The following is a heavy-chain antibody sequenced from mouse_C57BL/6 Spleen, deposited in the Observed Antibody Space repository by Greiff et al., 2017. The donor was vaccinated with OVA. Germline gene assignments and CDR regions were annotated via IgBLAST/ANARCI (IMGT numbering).Heavy chain of an antibody. CDR1: GYTFTSYD. Sequence: VQLQQSGPELVKPGASVKLSCKASGYTFTSYDINWVKQRPGQGLEWIGWIYPRDGSTKYNEKFKGKATLTVDTSSSTAYMELHSLTSEDSAVYFCARSRWAIYYGYYFDYWGQGTTLTVSS. D-gene: IGHD2-2*01. CDR3: ARSRWAIYYGYYFDY. V-gene: IGHV1-85*01. J-gene: IGHJ2*01. CDR2: IYPRDGST.